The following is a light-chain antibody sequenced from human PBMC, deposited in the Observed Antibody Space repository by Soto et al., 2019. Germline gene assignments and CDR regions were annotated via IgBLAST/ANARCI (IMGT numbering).Light chain of an antibody. CDR3: QQYKAYSYT. V-gene: IGKV1-5*03. CDR1: QNINIW. CDR2: KAS. J-gene: IGKJ2*01. Sequence: DIQMTQSPSTLSASVGDRVTITCRASQNINIWLAWYQQKPGKAPKLLIYKASSLEGGVPSRFSGSGSGTGFTLTISSLQPDDLATYYCQQYKAYSYTFGQGTKVEIK.